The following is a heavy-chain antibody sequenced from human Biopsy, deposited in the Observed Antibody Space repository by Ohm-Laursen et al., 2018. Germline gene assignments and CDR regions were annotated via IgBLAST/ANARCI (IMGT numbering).Heavy chain of an antibody. CDR1: GFAFSSFV. CDR3: ASDLNGDPSAFDY. D-gene: IGHD4-17*01. Sequence: SLRLSCTASGFAFSSFVTTWVRQAPGKGLEWVSTITASGVSTYYADSVRGRLTISRDNSQNTLFLQMSSLRGADTAIYYCASDLNGDPSAFDYWGQGTPVTVSS. CDR2: ITASGVST. J-gene: IGHJ4*02. V-gene: IGHV3-23*01.